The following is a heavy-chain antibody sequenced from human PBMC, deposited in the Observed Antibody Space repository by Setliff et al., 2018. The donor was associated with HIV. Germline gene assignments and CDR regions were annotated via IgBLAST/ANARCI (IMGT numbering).Heavy chain of an antibody. CDR1: GGSFSGYY. CDR3: FLFYDDRSGFYWD. J-gene: IGHJ4*02. Sequence: SETLSLTCAVYGGSFSGYYWSWIRQPPGKGLEWIGEINHSGSTNYNPSLKSRVTMAVDTSKKQFSLKLKSVTAADTAVYYCFLFYDDRSGFYWDWGQGTPVTVS. D-gene: IGHD3-22*01. CDR2: INHSGST. V-gene: IGHV4-34*01.